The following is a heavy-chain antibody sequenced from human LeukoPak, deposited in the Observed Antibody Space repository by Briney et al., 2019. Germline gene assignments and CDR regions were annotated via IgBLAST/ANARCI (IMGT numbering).Heavy chain of an antibody. CDR1: GGTFSSYA. J-gene: IGHJ5*02. D-gene: IGHD1-26*01. V-gene: IGHV1-69*05. Sequence: GAGVKVSCKASGGTFSSYAISWVRQAPGQGLEWMGGIIPIFGTAHYAQKFQGRVTIATDESTSAVYMELRSLRSEDTAVYYCARRSGSYSSPYNWFDPWGQGTLVTVSS. CDR2: IIPIFGTA. CDR3: ARRSGSYSSPYNWFDP.